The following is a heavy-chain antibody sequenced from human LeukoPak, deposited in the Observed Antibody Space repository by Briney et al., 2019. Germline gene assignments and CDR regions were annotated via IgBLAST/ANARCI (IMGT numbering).Heavy chain of an antibody. V-gene: IGHV1-2*02. J-gene: IGHJ4*02. CDR3: ARGVYYYASYYFDY. D-gene: IGHD3-10*01. CDR1: GYTFTSYD. CDR2: INPNTGGT. Sequence: ASVKVSCKASGYTFTSYDINWVRQAPGQGLEWMGWINPNTGGTNYAQKFQGRVTMTRDTSINTAYMELSRLTSDDTAVYYCARGVYYYASYYFDYWGQGTLVTVSS.